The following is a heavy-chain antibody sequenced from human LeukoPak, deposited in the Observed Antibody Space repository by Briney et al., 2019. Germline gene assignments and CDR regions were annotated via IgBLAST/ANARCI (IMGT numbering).Heavy chain of an antibody. CDR3: ARAYSSSWYFNWFDP. CDR2: IRYDGSNK. V-gene: IGHV3-30*02. Sequence: GGSLRLSCAASGFTFSSYGMHWVRQAPGKGLEWVAFIRYDGSNKYYADSVKGRFTISRDNSKNTLYLQMNSLRAEDTAVYYCARAYSSSWYFNWFDPGRQGTLVSVS. CDR1: GFTFSSYG. D-gene: IGHD6-13*01. J-gene: IGHJ5*02.